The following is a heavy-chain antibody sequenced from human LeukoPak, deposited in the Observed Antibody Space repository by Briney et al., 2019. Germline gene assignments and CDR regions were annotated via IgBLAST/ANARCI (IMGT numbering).Heavy chain of an antibody. Sequence: PSETLSFTCTVSGGSISSGIYYWNWIRQPAGKGLEWIGRFCTNESANYNPSLKSRVTMSVATSKNQFSLKLTSVTAADTAVYYCARSDYFARGYFDYWGQGTLVTVSS. D-gene: IGHD2/OR15-2a*01. CDR2: FCTNESA. J-gene: IGHJ4*02. CDR1: GGSISSGIYY. V-gene: IGHV4-61*02. CDR3: ARSDYFARGYFDY.